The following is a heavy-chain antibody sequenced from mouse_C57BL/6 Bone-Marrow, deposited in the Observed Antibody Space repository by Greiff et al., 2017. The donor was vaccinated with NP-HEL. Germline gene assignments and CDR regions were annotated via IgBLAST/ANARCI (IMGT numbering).Heavy chain of an antibody. CDR2: IDPSDSYT. CDR3: ARGDYGSSRFGYAMDY. J-gene: IGHJ4*01. CDR1: GYTFTSYW. D-gene: IGHD1-1*01. Sequence: VQLQQPGAELVRPGTSVKLSCKASGYTFTSYWMHWVKQRPGQGLEWIGVIDPSDSYTNYNQKFKGKATLTADKSSSTAYMQVSSLTSEDSAVYFCARGDYGSSRFGYAMDYWGQGTSVTVSS. V-gene: IGHV1-59*01.